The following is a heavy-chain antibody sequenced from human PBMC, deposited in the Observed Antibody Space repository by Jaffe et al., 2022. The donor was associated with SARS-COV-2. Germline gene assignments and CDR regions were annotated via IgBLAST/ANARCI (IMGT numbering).Heavy chain of an antibody. CDR1: GFTVSSDY. J-gene: IGHJ4*02. CDR2: IYSGGST. CDR3: TRGGGAFCGDNCYRNFDY. Sequence: EVQLVESGGGLIQPGGSLRLSCAASGFTVSSDYMSWVRQAPGKGLEWVSVIYSGGSTYYADSVKGRFTISRDNSKNTLCLQMNSLRAEDTAVYYCTRGGGAFCGDNCYRNFDYWGQGTLVTVSS. V-gene: IGHV3-53*01. D-gene: IGHD2-21*02.